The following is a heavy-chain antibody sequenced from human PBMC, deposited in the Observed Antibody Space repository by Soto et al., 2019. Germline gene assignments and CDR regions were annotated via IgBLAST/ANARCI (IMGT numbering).Heavy chain of an antibody. D-gene: IGHD1-1*01. J-gene: IGHJ4*02. CDR1: GYTFTSYG. V-gene: IGHV1-18*01. CDR2: ISAHNGNT. CDR3: ARGRYGDH. Sequence: QVHLVQSGAEVKKPGASVKVSCKASGYTFTSYGITWVRQAPGQGLEWMGWISAHNGNTDYAQKLQGRVIVTRDTSTRTAYVGLRSLRSDAAAVYYCARGRYGDHWGQGALVTVPS.